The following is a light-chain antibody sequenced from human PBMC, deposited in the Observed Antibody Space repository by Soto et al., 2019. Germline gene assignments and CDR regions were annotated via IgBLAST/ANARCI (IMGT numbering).Light chain of an antibody. CDR3: NSYTPSSTVV. Sequence: QSALTQPASVSGSPGQSITISCTGSSSDVGAYNHVSWYQQYPGKVPKLMIYDVSDRPSGVSNRFSGSKSGNTASLTISGLQAEDEADYYCNSYTPSSTVVFGGGTKVTVL. CDR1: SSDVGAYNH. CDR2: DVS. J-gene: IGLJ2*01. V-gene: IGLV2-14*03.